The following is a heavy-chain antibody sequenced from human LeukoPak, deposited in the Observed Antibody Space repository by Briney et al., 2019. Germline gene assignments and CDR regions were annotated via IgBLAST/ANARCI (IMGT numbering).Heavy chain of an antibody. Sequence: SETLSLTCTVSGGSISSSSYYWGWIRQPPGKGLEWIGSIYYSGSTYYNPSLQGQVTISADKSTGTVSLQWSSLKASDTAIYYCARHHRKYSGSLRGALDYWGQGTLVTVSS. CDR2: IYYSGST. CDR1: GGSISSSSYY. CDR3: ARHHRKYSGSLRGALDY. V-gene: IGHV4-39*07. J-gene: IGHJ4*02. D-gene: IGHD1-26*01.